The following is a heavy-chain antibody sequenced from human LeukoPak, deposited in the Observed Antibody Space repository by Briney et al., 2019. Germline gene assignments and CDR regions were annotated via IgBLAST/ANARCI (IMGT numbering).Heavy chain of an antibody. V-gene: IGHV1-2*02. Sequence: ASVKVSCKASGYTFTGYYMHWVRQAPGQGLEWMGWINPNSGSTNYAQKFQGRVTMTRDTSISTAYMELSRLRSDDTAVYYCARGVGYCSSTSCYFPSDYWGQGTLVTVSS. J-gene: IGHJ4*02. D-gene: IGHD2-2*01. CDR1: GYTFTGYY. CDR3: ARGVGYCSSTSCYFPSDY. CDR2: INPNSGST.